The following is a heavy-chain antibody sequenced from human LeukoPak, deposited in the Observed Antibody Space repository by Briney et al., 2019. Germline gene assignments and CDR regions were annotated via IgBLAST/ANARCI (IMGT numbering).Heavy chain of an antibody. CDR1: GFTFRSYW. D-gene: IGHD5-18*01. CDR3: ARTSDKPMVLTTDFDY. CDR2: INGDGSST. Sequence: GGSLRLSCAASGFTFRSYWMHWVRQAPGKGLVWVSRINGDGSSTSYADSVKGRFTISRHNAKNSLYLQMNSLRAEDTAVYYCARTSDKPMVLTTDFDYWGQGTLVTVSS. J-gene: IGHJ4*02. V-gene: IGHV3-74*01.